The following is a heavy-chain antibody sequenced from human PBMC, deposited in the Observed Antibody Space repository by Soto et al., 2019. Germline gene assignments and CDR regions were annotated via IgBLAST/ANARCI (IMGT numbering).Heavy chain of an antibody. CDR1: GFTFTRYS. V-gene: IGHV3-21*06. Sequence: EVQLVESGGGLVKPGGSLRLSCAASGFTFTRYSMNWVRQAPGKGLEWVSSISSTTNYIYYGNSMKGRFTISRDNAKNSLYMAMNRLRAEATIVYYGARESEDLTTNFDYWGQGTLVTVSS. CDR2: ISSTTNYI. J-gene: IGHJ4*02. CDR3: ARESEDLTTNFDY.